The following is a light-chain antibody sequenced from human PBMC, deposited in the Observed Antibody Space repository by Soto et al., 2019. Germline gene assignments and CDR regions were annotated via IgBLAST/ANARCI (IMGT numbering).Light chain of an antibody. J-gene: IGKJ5*01. V-gene: IGKV3-11*01. CDR2: DAS. Sequence: EIVLTQSPATLSLSPGERATLSCRASQSVSNFLAWFQQKPGQAPRLLIYDASKRATGIPVRFSGSGSGTDFTLTISSLEPEDFAIYYCQHRSVWPITFGQGTRLEIK. CDR3: QHRSVWPIT. CDR1: QSVSNF.